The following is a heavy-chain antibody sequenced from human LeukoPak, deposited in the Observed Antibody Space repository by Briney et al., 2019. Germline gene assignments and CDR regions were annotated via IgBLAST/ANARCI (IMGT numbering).Heavy chain of an antibody. Sequence: SETLSLTCAVSGDSLSNYNWGWIRQPQWTSLGFLGHVYYCGSTNYHPTLKTRVTISVDTSKNQFSLKLSSVTAADTAVYYCARCHPVVPAAIRPPDYYDGMDVWGQGTTVTVS. CDR1: GDSLSNYN. CDR2: VYYCGST. CDR3: ARCHPVVPAAIRPPDYYDGMDV. V-gene: IGHV4-59*01. J-gene: IGHJ6*02. D-gene: IGHD2-2*01.